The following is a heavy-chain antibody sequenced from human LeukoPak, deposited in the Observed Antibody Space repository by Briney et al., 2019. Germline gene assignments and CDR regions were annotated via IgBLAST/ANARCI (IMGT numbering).Heavy chain of an antibody. CDR1: GFTFSSYD. CDR2: IGTAGDT. CDR3: ARGVLGGFNFDY. Sequence: GGSLRLSCAASGFTFSSYDMHWVRQATGKGLEWVSAIGTAGDTYYPGSVKGRFTISRENAKNSLYLQMNSLRAGDTAVYYCARGVLGGFNFDYWGQGTLVTVSS. V-gene: IGHV3-13*01. J-gene: IGHJ4*02. D-gene: IGHD3-16*01.